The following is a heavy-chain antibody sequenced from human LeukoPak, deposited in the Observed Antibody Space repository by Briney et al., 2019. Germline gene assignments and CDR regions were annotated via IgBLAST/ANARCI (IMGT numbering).Heavy chain of an antibody. CDR3: ARAGTTLRYFDWLSPEFDY. J-gene: IGHJ4*02. V-gene: IGHV3-7*01. CDR1: GFTFSSYW. CDR2: IKQDGREK. Sequence: GGSLRVSCAASGFTFSSYWMSWVRQAPGKRLEWVANIKQDGREKYYVDSVKGRFTISRDNAKNSLYLQMNSLRAEDTAVYYCARAGTTLRYFDWLSPEFDYWGQGTLVTVSS. D-gene: IGHD3-9*01.